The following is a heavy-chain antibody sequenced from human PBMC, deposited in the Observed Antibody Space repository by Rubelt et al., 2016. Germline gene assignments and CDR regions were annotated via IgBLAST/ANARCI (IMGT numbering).Heavy chain of an antibody. J-gene: IGHJ5*02. V-gene: IGHV4-34*01. CDR1: GGSFSGHY. CDR2: ISHSGST. D-gene: IGHD2-2*03. Sequence: QVQLQQWGAGLLKPSETLSLTCAVNGGSFSGHYWTWIRQPPGKGLEWIGEISHSGSTNFNPSLKSRLTISIDTSKKQFSLNLTSVTAADTAVYYCAKIFGDCSGSSCYRWIDPWGQGTLVTVSS. CDR3: AKIFGDCSGSSCYRWIDP.